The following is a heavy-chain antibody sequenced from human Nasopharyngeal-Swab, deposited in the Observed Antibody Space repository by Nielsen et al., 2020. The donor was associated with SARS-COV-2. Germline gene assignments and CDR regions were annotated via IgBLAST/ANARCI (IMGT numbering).Heavy chain of an antibody. CDR3: ARVVCSGGSCYQNRYYFDY. CDR2: INSDGSST. V-gene: IGHV3-74*01. CDR1: GFTFSSYW. Sequence: GESLKISCATSGFTFSSYWMHWVRQAPGKGLVWVSRINSDGSSTSYADSVKGRFTISRDNAKNTLYLQMNSLRAEDTAVYYCARVVCSGGSCYQNRYYFDYWGQGTLVTVSP. J-gene: IGHJ4*02. D-gene: IGHD2-15*01.